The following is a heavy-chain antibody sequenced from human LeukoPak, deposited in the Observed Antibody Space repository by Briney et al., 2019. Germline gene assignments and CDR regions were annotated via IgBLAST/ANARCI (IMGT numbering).Heavy chain of an antibody. D-gene: IGHD3-10*01. CDR2: ISGSGVST. CDR1: GFTFSGYA. J-gene: IGHJ4*02. CDR3: AKESRYYYGSGSFSSQFDY. V-gene: IGHV3-23*01. Sequence: GGSLRLSCAASGFTFSGYAMSWVRQAPGKGLEWVSTISGSGVSTYYADSVKGRFPSSRDNYKNTLYLQMNNLRAEDTAVYYCAKESRYYYGSGSFSSQFDYWGQGNLVTVSS.